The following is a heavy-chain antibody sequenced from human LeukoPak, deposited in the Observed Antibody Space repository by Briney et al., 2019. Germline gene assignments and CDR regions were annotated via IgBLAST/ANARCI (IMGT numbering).Heavy chain of an antibody. D-gene: IGHD3-10*01. J-gene: IGHJ5*02. Sequence: PSETLSLTCAVYGGSFSGYYWSWIRQPPGKGLEWIGEINHSGSTNYNPSLKSRVTISVDTSKNQFSLKLSSVTAADTAVYYCARCPVRTYYGSGSGWFDPWGQGTLVTVSS. CDR2: INHSGST. CDR3: ARCPVRTYYGSGSGWFDP. CDR1: GGSFSGYY. V-gene: IGHV4-34*01.